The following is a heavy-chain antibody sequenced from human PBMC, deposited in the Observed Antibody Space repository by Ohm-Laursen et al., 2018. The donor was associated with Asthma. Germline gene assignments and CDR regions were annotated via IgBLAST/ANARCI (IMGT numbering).Heavy chain of an antibody. CDR2: ISAYNGDT. Sequence: SVKVSCKASGYTFTSYGISWVRQAPGQGLEWMGWISAYNGDTNYAQRLQGRITLTTDTFTSTAYMELRSLRSDDTTVYYCTRDIGYGDDTFDYWGQGTLVTVSS. CDR1: GYTFTSYG. J-gene: IGHJ4*02. V-gene: IGHV1-18*04. D-gene: IGHD4-17*01. CDR3: TRDIGYGDDTFDY.